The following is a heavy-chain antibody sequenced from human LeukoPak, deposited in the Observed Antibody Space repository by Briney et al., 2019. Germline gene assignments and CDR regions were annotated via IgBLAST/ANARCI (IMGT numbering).Heavy chain of an antibody. Sequence: ASVKVSCKASGYTFTDYYLHWVRQVPGQGLEWMGWMNPNSGDASHAQKFQGRVTLTRDTSISTAYMNLTRLTSDDTAVYYCARRFCSGGSCIPNFWGQGTLVTVSS. J-gene: IGHJ4*02. D-gene: IGHD2-15*01. CDR1: GYTFTDYY. CDR2: MNPNSGDA. CDR3: ARRFCSGGSCIPNF. V-gene: IGHV1-2*02.